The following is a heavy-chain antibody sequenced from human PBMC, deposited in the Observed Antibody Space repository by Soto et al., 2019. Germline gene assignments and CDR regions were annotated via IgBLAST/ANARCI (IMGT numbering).Heavy chain of an antibody. CDR3: ARTGELTTFDY. CDR2: IYYSGST. CDR1: GGSISSGGYY. D-gene: IGHD3-10*01. V-gene: IGHV4-31*03. J-gene: IGHJ4*02. Sequence: SETLSLTCTVSGGSISSGGYYWSWIRQHPGKGLEWIGYIYYSGSTYYNPSLKSRVTISVDTSKNQFPLKLSSVTAADTAVYYCARTGELTTFDYWGQGTLVTVSS.